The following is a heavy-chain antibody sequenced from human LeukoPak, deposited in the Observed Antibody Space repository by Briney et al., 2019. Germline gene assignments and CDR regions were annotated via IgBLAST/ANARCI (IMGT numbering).Heavy chain of an antibody. Sequence: SETLSLTCTVSGGSISSADYYWPWIRQPPGMGLEWIGYIFYSGSTYYNPSLRSRISISLDTSKNQFSLRLSSVTAADTAVFYCARYGGDFDYWGQGTLVSVSS. D-gene: IGHD3-10*01. J-gene: IGHJ4*02. CDR1: GGSISSADYY. CDR3: ARYGGDFDY. CDR2: IFYSGST. V-gene: IGHV4-30-4*01.